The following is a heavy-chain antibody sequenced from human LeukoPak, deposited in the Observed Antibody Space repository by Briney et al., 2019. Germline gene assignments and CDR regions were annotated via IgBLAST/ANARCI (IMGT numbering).Heavy chain of an antibody. J-gene: IGHJ6*02. Sequence: GGSLRLSCAASGFTFSDYYMSWIRQAPGKGLEWVSYISSSGSTIYYADSVKGRFTISRDNAKNSLYLQMNSLRAEDTAVYYCARAPPKYYYYYGMDVWGQGTTVTVSS. V-gene: IGHV3-11*01. CDR1: GFTFSDYY. CDR2: ISSSGSTI. CDR3: ARAPPKYYYYYGMDV.